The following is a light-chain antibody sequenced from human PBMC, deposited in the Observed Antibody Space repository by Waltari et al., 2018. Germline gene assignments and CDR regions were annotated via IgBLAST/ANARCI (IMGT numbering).Light chain of an antibody. J-gene: IGKJ4*01. V-gene: IGKV3-15*01. CDR1: QSVSSS. CDR3: QQYNNWPLT. Sequence: EIVMTQSPATLSVSPGERATLSCRASQSVSSSLAWYQQKPGQAPRLLIDGASARATGIPARFSGSGSGTEFTLTISSLQSEDFAVYYCQQYNNWPLTFGGGTKVDIK. CDR2: GAS.